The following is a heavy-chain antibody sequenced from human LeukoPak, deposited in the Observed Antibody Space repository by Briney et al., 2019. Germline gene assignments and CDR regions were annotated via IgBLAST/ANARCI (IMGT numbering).Heavy chain of an antibody. J-gene: IGHJ4*02. V-gene: IGHV4-39*01. CDR1: GGSISSSSYY. D-gene: IGHD6-13*01. CDR3: ARYLGSSWYYYFDY. Sequence: SETLSLTCTVSGGSISSSSYYWGWIRQPPGKGLEWIGSIYYSGSTYYNPSLTSRVTISVDTSKNQFSLKLSSVTAADTAVYYCARYLGSSWYYYFDYWGQGTLVTVSS. CDR2: IYYSGST.